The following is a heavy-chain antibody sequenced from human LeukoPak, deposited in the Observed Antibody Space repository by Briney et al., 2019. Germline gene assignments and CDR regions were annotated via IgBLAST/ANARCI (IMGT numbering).Heavy chain of an antibody. J-gene: IGHJ5*02. Sequence: SETLSLTCTVSGGSISSSSYYWGWIRQPPGKGLEWIGYIYSGSTNYNPSLKSRVTISADTSKNQFSLKLSSVTAADTAVYYCAREPHDYSNSGWFDPWGQGTLVTVSS. CDR2: IYSGST. V-gene: IGHV4-61*01. CDR3: AREPHDYSNSGWFDP. D-gene: IGHD4-11*01. CDR1: GGSISSSSYY.